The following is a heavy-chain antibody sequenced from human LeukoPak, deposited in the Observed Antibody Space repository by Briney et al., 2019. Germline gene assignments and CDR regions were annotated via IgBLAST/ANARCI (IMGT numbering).Heavy chain of an antibody. CDR2: IRYDGSNK. D-gene: IGHD6-13*01. J-gene: IGHJ2*01. CDR3: ARAAYSSTWYSRYFDL. CDR1: GFTFSTYG. Sequence: GGSLRLSCAASGFTFSTYGMHWVRQAPGKGLEWVAFIRYDGSNKYYADSVKGRFTISRENAKNSLYLQMNSLRAGDTAVYYCARAAYSSTWYSRYFDLWGRGTLVTVSS. V-gene: IGHV3-30*02.